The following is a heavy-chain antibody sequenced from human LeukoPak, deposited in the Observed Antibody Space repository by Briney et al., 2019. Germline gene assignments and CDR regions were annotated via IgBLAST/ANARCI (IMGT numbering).Heavy chain of an antibody. CDR3: AKDQSIAAAGNDYYYYYYMDV. D-gene: IGHD6-13*01. V-gene: IGHV3-30*02. CDR2: IRYDGSNK. J-gene: IGHJ6*03. Sequence: GGSLRLSCAASGFTFSSYGMHWVRQAPGKGLEWVAFIRYDGSNKYYADSVKGRFTISRDNSKNTLYLQMNSLRAEDTAVYYCAKDQSIAAAGNDYYYYYYMDVWGKGTTVTVSS. CDR1: GFTFSSYG.